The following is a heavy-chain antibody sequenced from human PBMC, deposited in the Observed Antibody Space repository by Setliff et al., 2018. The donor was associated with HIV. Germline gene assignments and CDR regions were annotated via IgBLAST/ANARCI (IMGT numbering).Heavy chain of an antibody. CDR3: ARYNFRRGYWDYFDY. CDR2: IFPNDEK. V-gene: IGHV2-26*01. CDR1: GFSLSNTRMG. Sequence: SGPPLVNPTETLTLTCTVSGFSLSNTRMGVSWIRQPPGKALEWLAHIFPNDEKSYSASLKSRVTISEDTSKSQVVLTMTNMDPLDTATYFCARYNFRRGYWDYFDYWGQGTQVTVSS. J-gene: IGHJ4*02. D-gene: IGHD3-3*01.